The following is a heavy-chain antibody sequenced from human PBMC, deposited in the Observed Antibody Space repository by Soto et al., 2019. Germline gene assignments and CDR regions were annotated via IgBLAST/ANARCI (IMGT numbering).Heavy chain of an antibody. CDR1: GFTFTSSA. J-gene: IGHJ4*02. D-gene: IGHD4-4*01. CDR3: AADLGGGYSSPGY. Sequence: ASVKVSCKASGFTFTSSAVQWVRQARGQRLEWIGWIVVGSGNTNYAQKFQERVTITRDMSTSTAYMELSSLRSEDTAVYYCAADLGGGYSSPGYWGQGTLVTVSS. V-gene: IGHV1-58*01. CDR2: IVVGSGNT.